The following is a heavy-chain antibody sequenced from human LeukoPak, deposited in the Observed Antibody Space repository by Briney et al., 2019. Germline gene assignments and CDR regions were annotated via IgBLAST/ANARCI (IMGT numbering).Heavy chain of an antibody. CDR2: IYETGST. V-gene: IGHV4-34*01. CDR1: GGSLTTDY. CDR3: VRPDDNSFDF. D-gene: IGHD3-9*01. J-gene: IGHJ3*01. Sequence: SETLSLTCGVSGGSLTTDYWSYIRQPPGRGLEWIGNIYETGSTNYNPSLKSRVTISVDTSKNQFSLKLSSVTAADTAVYYCVRPDDNSFDFWGQGTMVTVSS.